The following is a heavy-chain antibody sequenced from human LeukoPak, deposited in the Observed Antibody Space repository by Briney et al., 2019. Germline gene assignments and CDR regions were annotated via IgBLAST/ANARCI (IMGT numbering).Heavy chain of an antibody. CDR2: IIPIFGTA. V-gene: IGHV1-69*13. Sequence: ASVKVSCKASGGTFSSYAISWVRQAPGQGLEWMRGIIPIFGTANYAQKFQGRVTITADESTSTAYMELSSLRSEDTAVYYCAREMGGGWYGDYWGQGTLVTVSS. J-gene: IGHJ4*02. CDR1: GGTFSSYA. CDR3: AREMGGGWYGDY. D-gene: IGHD6-19*01.